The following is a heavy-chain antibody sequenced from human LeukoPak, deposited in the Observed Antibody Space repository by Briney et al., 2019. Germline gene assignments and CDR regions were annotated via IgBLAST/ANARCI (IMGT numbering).Heavy chain of an antibody. J-gene: IGHJ5*02. D-gene: IGHD3-22*01. Sequence: PSETLSLTCTVSGGSLSSSSYYWGWIRQPPGKGLEWIGSIYYSGSTYFNPSLKSRLTISVDTSKNHFSLKLSSVTAADTAVYYCARPNYYDSSGYYSCWFDPWGQGTLVTVSS. CDR1: GGSLSSSSYY. V-gene: IGHV4-39*02. CDR2: IYYSGST. CDR3: ARPNYYDSSGYYSCWFDP.